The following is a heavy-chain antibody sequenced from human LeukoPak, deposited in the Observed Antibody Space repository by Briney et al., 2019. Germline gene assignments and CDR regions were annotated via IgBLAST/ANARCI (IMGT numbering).Heavy chain of an antibody. Sequence: PGGCLRLSCAASGFTFSSYGMHWVRQAPGKGLEWVAVISYDGSNKYYADSVKGRFTISRDNAKNSLYLQMNSLRAEDTAVYYCARTGYSSSSADYWGQGTLVTVSS. V-gene: IGHV3-30*03. CDR3: ARTGYSSSSADY. CDR2: ISYDGSNK. D-gene: IGHD6-6*01. J-gene: IGHJ4*02. CDR1: GFTFSSYG.